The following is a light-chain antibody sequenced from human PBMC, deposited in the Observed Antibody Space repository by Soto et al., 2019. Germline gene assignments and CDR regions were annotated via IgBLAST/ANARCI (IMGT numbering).Light chain of an antibody. CDR3: PGYSKSIKT. Sequence: EIVLTQSPGTLSLSPGEGATLSCRASQTVSNNYLAWYQQKHGQAPRLLIYGASSRATGIPDRFSGSGSGTAYTLTISRLEPEDIATYYCPGYSKSIKTFGQGTKGE. CDR2: GAS. CDR1: QTVSNNY. J-gene: IGKJ1*01. V-gene: IGKV3-20*01.